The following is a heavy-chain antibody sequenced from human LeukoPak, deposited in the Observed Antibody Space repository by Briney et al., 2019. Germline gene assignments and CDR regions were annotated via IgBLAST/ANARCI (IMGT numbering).Heavy chain of an antibody. Sequence: SGGSLRLSCAASGFTFSSYGMSWVRQAPGKGLEWVSAISGSGGSTYYADSVKGRFTISRDNSKNTLYLQMNSLRAEDTAVYYCTKDIGIVAHDASDIWGQGTMVTVSS. CDR1: GFTFSSYG. V-gene: IGHV3-23*01. J-gene: IGHJ3*02. CDR3: TKDIGIVAHDASDI. D-gene: IGHD5-12*01. CDR2: ISGSGGST.